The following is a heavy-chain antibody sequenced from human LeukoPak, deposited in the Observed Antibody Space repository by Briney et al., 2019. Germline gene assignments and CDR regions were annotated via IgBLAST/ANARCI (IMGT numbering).Heavy chain of an antibody. CDR2: IYYSGST. V-gene: IGHV4-39*01. CDR1: GGSISSSSYY. D-gene: IGHD6-19*01. J-gene: IGHJ4*02. Sequence: PSETLSLTCTVSGGSISSSSYYWGWIRQPPGKGLEWIGSIYYSGSTYYSPSLKSRVTISVDTSKNQFSLKLSSVTAADTAVYYCARQIGSGWYDPFDYWGQGTLVTVSS. CDR3: ARQIGSGWYDPFDY.